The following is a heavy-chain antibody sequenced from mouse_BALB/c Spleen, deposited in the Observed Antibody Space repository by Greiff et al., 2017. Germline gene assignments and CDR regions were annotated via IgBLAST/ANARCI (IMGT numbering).Heavy chain of an antibody. CDR2: IYPGDGDT. V-gene: IGHV1-80*01. CDR3: ARGGFGDGPDD. D-gene: IGHD1-2*01. CDR1: GYAFSSYW. Sequence: VQLHQSGAELVRPGSSVKISCKASGYAFSSYWMNWVKQRPGQGLEWIGQIYPGDGDTNYNGKFKGKATLTADKSSSTAYMQLSSLTSEDSAVYFCARGGFGDGPDDWGQGTTLTVSS. J-gene: IGHJ2*01.